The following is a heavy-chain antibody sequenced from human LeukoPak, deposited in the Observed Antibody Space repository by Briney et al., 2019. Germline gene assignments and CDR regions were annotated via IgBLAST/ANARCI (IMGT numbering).Heavy chain of an antibody. CDR1: GFTFGNYS. CDR2: ISRSSSYT. Sequence: GGSLRLSCAASGFTFGNYSMNWVRQAPGKGLEWVSSISRSSSYTYYADSLKGRFTISRDNAKNSLYLQMNSLRAEDTAVYYCARDRMSSTSGALDYWGQGTLVTVSS. D-gene: IGHD6-13*01. CDR3: ARDRMSSTSGALDY. V-gene: IGHV3-21*01. J-gene: IGHJ4*02.